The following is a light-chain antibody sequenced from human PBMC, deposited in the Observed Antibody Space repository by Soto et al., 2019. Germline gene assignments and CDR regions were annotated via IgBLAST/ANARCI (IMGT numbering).Light chain of an antibody. J-gene: IGKJ1*01. CDR1: QDIHNY. CDR2: AAS. V-gene: IGKV1-8*01. Sequence: AVLLTQSPSSFSASTGDRATITCRASQDIHNYLAWYQQVPGKAPKLLLYAASILQTGVPSRFSGSGSGTDVTLTIDGLQSEDFATYFCQHYYNYPWTFGQGTPVE. CDR3: QHYYNYPWT.